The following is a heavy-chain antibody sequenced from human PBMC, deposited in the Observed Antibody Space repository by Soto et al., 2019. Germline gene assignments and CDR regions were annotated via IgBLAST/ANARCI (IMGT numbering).Heavy chain of an antibody. V-gene: IGHV5-51*01. CDR3: ARQYCSSTSCPAYGMDV. CDR1: GYSFTSYW. D-gene: IGHD2-2*01. Sequence: GESLKISFKGSGYSFTSYWIGWVRQMPGKGLEWMGIIYPGDSDTRYSPSFQGQVTISADKSISTAYLQWSSLKASDTAMYYCARQYCSSTSCPAYGMDVWGQGTTVTVSS. CDR2: IYPGDSDT. J-gene: IGHJ6*02.